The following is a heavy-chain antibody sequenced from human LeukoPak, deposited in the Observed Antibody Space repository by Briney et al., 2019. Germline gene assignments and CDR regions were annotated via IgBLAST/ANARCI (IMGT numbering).Heavy chain of an antibody. V-gene: IGHV1-69*06. J-gene: IGHJ5*02. D-gene: IGHD1-26*01. CDR2: IIPIFGTA. CDR3: ARDRKWELGNWFDP. CDR1: GGTFSSYA. Sequence: SVKVSCKASGGTFSSYAISWVRQAPGQGLEWMGGIIPIFGTANYAQKFQGRVTITADKSTSTAYMELSSLRSDDTAVYYCARDRKWELGNWFDPWGQGTLVTVSS.